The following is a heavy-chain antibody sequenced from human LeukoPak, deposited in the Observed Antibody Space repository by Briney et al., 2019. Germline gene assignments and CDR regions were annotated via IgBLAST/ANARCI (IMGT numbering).Heavy chain of an antibody. J-gene: IGHJ5*01. Sequence: QAGGSLRLSCTASGFAFSVYAMSWLRQPPGKGLEWVSTINANSGTTSYAASVRGRFTISGDNSKNTLYLQLNTLRADDTATYYCAKPISGGLAVTADWFHPWGQGTLVVVSS. V-gene: IGHV3-23*01. CDR1: GFAFSVYA. CDR2: INANSGTT. D-gene: IGHD6-19*01. CDR3: AKPISGGLAVTADWFHP.